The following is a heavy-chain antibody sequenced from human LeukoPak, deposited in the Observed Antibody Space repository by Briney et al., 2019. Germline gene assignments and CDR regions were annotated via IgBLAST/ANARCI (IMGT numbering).Heavy chain of an antibody. CDR1: GFTFDDYA. Sequence: GRSLRLSCAASGFTFDDYAMHWVRQAPGKGLEWVSGISWNSGSIGYADSVKGRFTISRDNAKNSLYLQMNSLRAEDTALYYCAKDISGIAVAGTAFDYWGQGTLVTVSS. CDR3: AKDISGIAVAGTAFDY. V-gene: IGHV3-9*01. J-gene: IGHJ4*02. D-gene: IGHD6-19*01. CDR2: ISWNSGSI.